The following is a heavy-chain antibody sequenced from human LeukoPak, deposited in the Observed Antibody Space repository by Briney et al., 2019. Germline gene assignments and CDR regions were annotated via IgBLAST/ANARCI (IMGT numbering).Heavy chain of an antibody. V-gene: IGHV1-18*01. CDR3: AREGGYDSNSPDHQNDAFDI. Sequence: GASVKVSCKASGYTFSSYGISWVRQAPGQGLEWMGWISAYNGNTDYAQKLQGRVTMTTDTSTCTAYMELRSLRSDDTAVYYCAREGGYDSNSPDHQNDAFDIWGQGTMVTVSS. CDR2: ISAYNGNT. CDR1: GYTFSSYG. D-gene: IGHD3-22*01. J-gene: IGHJ3*02.